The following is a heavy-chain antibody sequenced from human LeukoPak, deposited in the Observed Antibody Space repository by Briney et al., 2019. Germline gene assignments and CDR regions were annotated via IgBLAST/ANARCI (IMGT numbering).Heavy chain of an antibody. V-gene: IGHV1-69*04. Sequence: SVKVSCKASGGTFSSYAISWVRQAPGQGLEWMGRIIPILGIANYAQKFQGRVAITADKSTSTAYMELSSLRSEDTAVYYCARGPVVVTAPFDYWGQGTLVTVSS. CDR3: ARGPVVVTAPFDY. CDR1: GGTFSSYA. CDR2: IIPILGIA. D-gene: IGHD2-21*02. J-gene: IGHJ4*02.